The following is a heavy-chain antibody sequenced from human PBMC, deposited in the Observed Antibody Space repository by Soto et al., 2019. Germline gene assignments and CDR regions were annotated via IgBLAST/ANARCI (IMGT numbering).Heavy chain of an antibody. CDR2: IIPIFGTT. D-gene: IGHD6-19*01. J-gene: IGHJ6*02. V-gene: IGHV1-69*01. CDR3: ARDPKGSGWYGSNYYYYGMDV. CDR1: GGTFSSYA. Sequence: QVQLVQSGAEVKEPGSSVKVSCKASGGTFSSYAISWVRQAPGQGLEWMGGIIPIFGTTNYAQKFQGRVTIMADESTSTAYMELSSLRSEDTAVYYCARDPKGSGWYGSNYYYYGMDVWGQGTTVTVSS.